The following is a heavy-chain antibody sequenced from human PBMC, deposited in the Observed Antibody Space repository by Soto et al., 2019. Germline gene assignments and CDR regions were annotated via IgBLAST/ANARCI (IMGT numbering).Heavy chain of an antibody. CDR1: GFIFSSYV. V-gene: IGHV3-23*01. CDR2: ISGSGSRT. J-gene: IGHJ4*02. Sequence: GGSLRLSCEASGFIFSSYVMSWVRQAPGKGLEWVSSISGSGSRTYYADSVKGRFTISRDNSRNTLYLQMNNLRAEDTAVYYCAKDTKYNWNDVFNYWGQGTQVTVSS. CDR3: AKDTKYNWNDVFNY. D-gene: IGHD1-1*01.